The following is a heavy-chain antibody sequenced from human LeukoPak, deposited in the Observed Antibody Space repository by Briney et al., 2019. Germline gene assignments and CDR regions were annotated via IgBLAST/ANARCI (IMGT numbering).Heavy chain of an antibody. CDR2: ISYDGTNK. Sequence: GRSLRLSCAASGFTFSRCGMHWVRQAPGKGLEWVAVISYDGTNKYYADSVKGRFTISRDNSKNTLYLQMNSLRAEDTAVYYCANDGGNIVVVEYYFDYWGQGTLVTVSS. V-gene: IGHV3-30*18. CDR1: GFTFSRCG. CDR3: ANDGGNIVVVEYYFDY. J-gene: IGHJ4*02. D-gene: IGHD2-15*01.